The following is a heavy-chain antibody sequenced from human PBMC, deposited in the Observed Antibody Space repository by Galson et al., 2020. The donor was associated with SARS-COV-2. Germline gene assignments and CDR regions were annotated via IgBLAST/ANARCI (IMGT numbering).Heavy chain of an antibody. CDR3: ARDLLRRGMDV. V-gene: IGHV4-30-2*01. Sequence: SETLSLTCAVSGGSISSGGYSWSWIRQPPGKGLEWIGYIYHSGSTYYNPSLKSRVTISVDRSKNQFSLKLSSVTAADTAVYYCARDLLRRGMDVWGQGTTVTVSS. CDR2: IYHSGST. CDR1: GGSISSGGYS. J-gene: IGHJ6*02.